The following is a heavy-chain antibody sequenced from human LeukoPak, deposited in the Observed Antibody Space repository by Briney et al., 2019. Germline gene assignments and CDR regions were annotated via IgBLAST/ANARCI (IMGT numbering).Heavy chain of an antibody. CDR2: ISPSGST. CDR3: ARVDGYSYVSGNFYNYWFDP. CDR1: GGSFSGYY. J-gene: IGHJ5*02. V-gene: IGHV4-34*01. D-gene: IGHD3-10*01. Sequence: ETLSLTCAVYGGSFSGYYWSWIRQPPGKGLEWIGKISPSGSTNYNASLESRVTITLDSFKNQFSLKLTSVTAADTAVYYCARVDGYSYVSGNFYNYWFDPWGQGTVDPVSS.